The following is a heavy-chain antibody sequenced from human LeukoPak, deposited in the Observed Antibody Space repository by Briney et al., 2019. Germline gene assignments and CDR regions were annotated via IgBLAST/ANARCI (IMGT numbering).Heavy chain of an antibody. CDR1: GGSITDYY. J-gene: IGHJ4*02. CDR3: ARSDTIYYFDN. D-gene: IGHD5-24*01. Sequence: SETLSLTCTVSGGSITDYYWSWIRQPPGKGLEWIGYTYYSGSTDYNPSLKSRVTISLDTSKSQFSLKLTSVTATDTAVYYCARSDTIYYFDNWGQGTLVTVSS. CDR2: TYYSGST. V-gene: IGHV4-59*08.